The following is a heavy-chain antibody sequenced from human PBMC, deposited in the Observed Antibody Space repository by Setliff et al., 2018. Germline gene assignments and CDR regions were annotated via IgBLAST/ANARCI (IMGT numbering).Heavy chain of an antibody. V-gene: IGHV1-18*01. CDR3: ARSSGPRVVLAADFDY. D-gene: IGHD3-9*01. CDR1: GYNFITTG. Sequence: ASVKVSCKTSGYNFITTGISWVRQAPGQGPEWMGCISPFNGNTNYAQKFQDRVTMTTDTSTATVYMELENLRSDDTAVYYCARSSGPRVVLAADFDYWGQGTLVTVSS. J-gene: IGHJ4*02. CDR2: ISPFNGNT.